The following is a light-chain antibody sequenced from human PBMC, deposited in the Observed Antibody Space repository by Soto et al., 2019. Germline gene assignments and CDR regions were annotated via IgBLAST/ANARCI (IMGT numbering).Light chain of an antibody. Sequence: QSVLTQPASVSGSPGQSITISCTGTSSHVGGYNYVSWYQQHPGKAPKLMIYDVSNRPSGVSNRFSGSKSGNTASLTISGLQAEDEADYYCSSYTSSSLYVFGTGTKVTV. CDR1: SSHVGGYNY. J-gene: IGLJ1*01. CDR2: DVS. V-gene: IGLV2-14*01. CDR3: SSYTSSSLYV.